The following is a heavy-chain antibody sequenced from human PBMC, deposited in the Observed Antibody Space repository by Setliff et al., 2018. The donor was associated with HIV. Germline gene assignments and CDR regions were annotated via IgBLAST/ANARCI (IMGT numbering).Heavy chain of an antibody. J-gene: IGHJ3*02. Sequence: PSETLSLTCTVSGYSISSGYYWGWIRQPPGKGLEWIGSIFNGGSIHDNPSLRSRITISVDTSNNQFSLKVTSVTAADTGVYYCARPRLWRDAFDIWGQGAMVTVSS. D-gene: IGHD1-1*01. V-gene: IGHV4-38-2*02. CDR2: IFNGGSI. CDR3: ARPRLWRDAFDI. CDR1: GYSISSGYY.